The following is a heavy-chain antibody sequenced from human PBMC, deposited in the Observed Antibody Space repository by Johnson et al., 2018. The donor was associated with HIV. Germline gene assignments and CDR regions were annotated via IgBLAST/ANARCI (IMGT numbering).Heavy chain of an antibody. CDR2: ISYDGTNK. Sequence: QVQLVESGGGVVQTGRSLRLSCAASGFTFSSYAMHWVRQAPGKGLEWVAIISYDGTNKYYADSVKGRFTISRDTAENTLYLLMNSLRAEDTAVYYCARSRDYGPARSAFDIWGQGTMVTVSS. CDR3: ARSRDYGPARSAFDI. V-gene: IGHV3-30*14. CDR1: GFTFSSYA. J-gene: IGHJ3*02. D-gene: IGHD4-17*01.